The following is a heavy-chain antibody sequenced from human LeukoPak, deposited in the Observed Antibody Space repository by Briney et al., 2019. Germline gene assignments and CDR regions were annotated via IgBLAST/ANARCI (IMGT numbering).Heavy chain of an antibody. Sequence: PSETLSLTCTVSGGSISSYYWSWIRQPAGKGLECIGRIYTTGSTNYNSSLKSRVTMSVDTSKNQFSLKLSSVTAADTAVYYCAGYSGSYQPYFDYWGQGTLVTVSS. J-gene: IGHJ4*02. CDR1: GGSISSYY. CDR2: IYTTGST. D-gene: IGHD1-26*01. V-gene: IGHV4-4*07. CDR3: AGYSGSYQPYFDY.